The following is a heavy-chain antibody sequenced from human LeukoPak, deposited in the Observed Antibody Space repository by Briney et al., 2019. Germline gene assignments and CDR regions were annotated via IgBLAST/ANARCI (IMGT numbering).Heavy chain of an antibody. CDR3: AKDRGENLLVVIGLDY. CDR1: GVAVSSSY. V-gene: IGHV3-66*03. J-gene: IGHJ4*02. D-gene: IGHD2-21*01. Sequence: PGGSLRLSCAASGVAVSSSYMSWVRQAPGKGLEWVAFKGRSTISRDNSKNTLYLQMNSLRSEDTAVYYCAKDRGENLLVVIGLDYWGQGILVTVSS.